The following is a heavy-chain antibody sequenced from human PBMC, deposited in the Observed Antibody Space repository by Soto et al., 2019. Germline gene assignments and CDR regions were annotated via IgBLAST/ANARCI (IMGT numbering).Heavy chain of an antibody. CDR3: ARHLGYSYGYYYYYMDV. CDR1: GGSISSSSYY. CDR2: IYYSGST. D-gene: IGHD5-18*01. J-gene: IGHJ6*03. Sequence: SETLSLTCTVSGGSISSSSYYWGWIRQPPGKGLEWIGSIYYSGSTYYNPSLKSRVTISVDTSKNQFSLKLSSVTAADTAVYYCARHLGYSYGYYYYYMDVWGKGTTVTVSS. V-gene: IGHV4-39*01.